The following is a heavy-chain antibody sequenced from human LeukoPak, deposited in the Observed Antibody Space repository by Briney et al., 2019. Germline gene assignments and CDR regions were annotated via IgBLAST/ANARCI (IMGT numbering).Heavy chain of an antibody. J-gene: IGHJ4*02. CDR3: VKERWIHLRYYFDY. V-gene: IGHV3-23*01. CDR2: ISGSGGST. CDR1: GFTFSNYA. D-gene: IGHD5-18*01. Sequence: GGSLRLSCAASGFTFSNYAMSWVRQAPGKGLEWVSGISGSGGSTYYADSVKGRFTISRDNSKNTLYLQMISLRAEDTAVYYCVKERWIHLRYYFDYWGQGTLVTVSS.